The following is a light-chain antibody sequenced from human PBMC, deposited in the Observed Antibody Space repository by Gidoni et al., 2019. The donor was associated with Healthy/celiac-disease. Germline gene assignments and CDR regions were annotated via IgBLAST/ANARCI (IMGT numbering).Light chain of an antibody. J-gene: IGKJ3*01. CDR3: MQALQTPRT. CDR1: QCLLHSNGYNY. CDR2: LGS. V-gene: IGKV2-28*01. Sequence: DIVMTQFPLSLPVTPGEPAAISCRSSQCLLHSNGYNYLDWYLQKPGQSPPLLIYLGSNRASGVPDRFSGSGSGTDFTLKISKVEAEDVGVYYCMQALQTPRTFXPXTKVDIK.